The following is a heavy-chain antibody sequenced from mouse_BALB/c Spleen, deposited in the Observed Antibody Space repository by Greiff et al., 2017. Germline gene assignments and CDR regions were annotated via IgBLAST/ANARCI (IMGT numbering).Heavy chain of an antibody. J-gene: IGHJ2*01. CDR1: GFTFSSYA. CDR3: ARHDGGYFDY. Sequence: EVQRVESGGGLVKPGGSLKLSCAASGFTFSSYAMSWVRQTPEKRLEWVATISSGGSYTYYPDSVKGRFTISRDNAKNTLYLQMSSLRSEDTAMYYCARHDGGYFDYWGQGTTLTVSS. CDR2: ISSGGSYT. V-gene: IGHV5-9-3*01. D-gene: IGHD1-2*01.